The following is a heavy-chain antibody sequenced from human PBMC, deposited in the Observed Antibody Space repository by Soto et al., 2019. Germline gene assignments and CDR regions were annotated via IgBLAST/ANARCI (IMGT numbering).Heavy chain of an antibody. J-gene: IGHJ6*02. Sequence: QVQLQESGPGLVKPSQTLSLTCTVSGGSISSGGYYWSWIRQHPGKGLEWIGYIYYSGSTYYNPSLKSRLTIPVGXSKNQFSLKLSSVTAADTAVYYCARETTGSLGMDVWGQGTTVTVSS. V-gene: IGHV4-31*03. CDR1: GGSISSGGYY. CDR2: IYYSGST. D-gene: IGHD3-9*01. CDR3: ARETTGSLGMDV.